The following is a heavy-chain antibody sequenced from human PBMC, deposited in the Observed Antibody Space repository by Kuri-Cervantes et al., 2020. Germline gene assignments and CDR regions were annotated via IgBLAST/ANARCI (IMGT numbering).Heavy chain of an antibody. Sequence: GGSLRLSCVASGFTFSSYFMSWVRQAPGRGLEWVAVIFSGGFGGTTYYADSVKGRFIFSRDESKNTLYLQMNSLRAEDTAVYYCARAASAGHVDYWGQGTLVTVSS. CDR3: ARAASAGHVDY. CDR1: GFTFSSYF. D-gene: IGHD4/OR15-4a*01. CDR2: IFSGGFGGTT. J-gene: IGHJ4*02. V-gene: IGHV3-23*01.